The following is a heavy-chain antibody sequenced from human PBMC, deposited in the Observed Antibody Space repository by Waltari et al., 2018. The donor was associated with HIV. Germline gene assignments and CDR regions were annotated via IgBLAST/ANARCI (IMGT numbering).Heavy chain of an antibody. CDR1: GGSISSSSYY. Sequence: QLQLQESGPGLVKPSETLSLTCTVSGGSISSSSYYWGWIRQPPGKGLEWIGGIYYSGSTYYPPSLKSRVPISVDTSKNQFSLKLSSVTAADTAVYYCARHSLTYYYDSSGYSVAFDYWGQGTLVTVSS. V-gene: IGHV4-39*01. CDR3: ARHSLTYYYDSSGYSVAFDY. J-gene: IGHJ4*02. CDR2: IYYSGST. D-gene: IGHD3-22*01.